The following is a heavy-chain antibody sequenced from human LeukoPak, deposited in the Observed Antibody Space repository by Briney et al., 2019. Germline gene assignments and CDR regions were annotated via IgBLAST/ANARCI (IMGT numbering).Heavy chain of an antibody. CDR1: GYTFTGYY. Sequence: ASVKVSCKASGYTFTGYYMHWVRQAPGQGLEWMGWINPNSGGTNYAQRFQGRVTMTRDTSISTAYMEPSRLRSDDTAVYYCAGSRDGYNYLPFDYWGQGTLVTVSS. J-gene: IGHJ4*02. CDR3: AGSRDGYNYLPFDY. D-gene: IGHD5-24*01. CDR2: INPNSGGT. V-gene: IGHV1-2*02.